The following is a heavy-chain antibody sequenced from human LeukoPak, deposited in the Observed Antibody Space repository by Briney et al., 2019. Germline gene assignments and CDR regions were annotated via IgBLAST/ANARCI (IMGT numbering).Heavy chain of an antibody. CDR1: VYTFTRYD. V-gene: IGHV1-8*03. CDR3: ARPMYYYDSSGFDY. D-gene: IGHD3-22*01. Sequence: ASVKVSCKASVYTFTRYDINWVRQATGQGVEWMGWMNPNSGNTGYAQKFQGRVTITRNTSISTAYMELSSLRSEDTAVYYCARPMYYYDSSGFDYWGQGTLVTVSS. J-gene: IGHJ4*02. CDR2: MNPNSGNT.